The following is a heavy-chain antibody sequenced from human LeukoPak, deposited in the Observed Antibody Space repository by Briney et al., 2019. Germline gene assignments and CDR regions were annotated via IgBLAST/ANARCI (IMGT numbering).Heavy chain of an antibody. V-gene: IGHV4-34*10. CDR3: ARASIVGAKRTRSGTFDL. J-gene: IGHJ3*01. CDR2: INHSESS. D-gene: IGHD1-26*01. CDR1: GGSFSGYY. Sequence: SETLSLTCAVYGGSFSGYYWNWIRQPPGKGLEWIGEINHSESSNYNPSLKSRITMSVDTSKNQFSLNLSSVTAADTSVYYCARASIVGAKRTRSGTFDLWGQGTMVTVSS.